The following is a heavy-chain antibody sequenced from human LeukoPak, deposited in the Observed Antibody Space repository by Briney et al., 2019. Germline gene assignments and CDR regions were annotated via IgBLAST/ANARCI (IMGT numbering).Heavy chain of an antibody. J-gene: IGHJ4*02. CDR3: ARGDIRDGYNFRY. Sequence: GGSLRLSCAASGFTFSSYWMNWVRQAPGKGLVWVSRIASDGSSTTYADSVKGRFSISRDNAKNTLYLQMNSLRVEDTAVYYCARGDIRDGYNFRYWGQGTLVTVSS. CDR2: IASDGSST. CDR1: GFTFSSYW. V-gene: IGHV3-74*01. D-gene: IGHD5-24*01.